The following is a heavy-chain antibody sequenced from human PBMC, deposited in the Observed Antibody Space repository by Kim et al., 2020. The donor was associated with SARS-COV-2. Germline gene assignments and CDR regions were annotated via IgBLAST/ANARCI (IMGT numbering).Heavy chain of an antibody. D-gene: IGHD3-3*01. CDR2: ISSSGSTI. Sequence: GGSLRLSCSASGFTFSSYEMNRVRQAPGKGLEWVSYISSSGSTIYYADSVKGRFTISRDNAKNSLYLQMNSLRAEDTAVYYCARDRPGITIFGVVIRDPLIDVWGQVTTVTVSS. CDR3: ARDRPGITIFGVVIRDPLIDV. CDR1: GFTFSSYE. J-gene: IGHJ6*02. V-gene: IGHV3-48*03.